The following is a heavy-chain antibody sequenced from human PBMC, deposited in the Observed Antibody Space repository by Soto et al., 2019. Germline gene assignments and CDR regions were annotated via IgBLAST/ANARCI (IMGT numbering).Heavy chain of an antibody. J-gene: IGHJ5*01. CDR2: IWYDGVNK. D-gene: IGHD6-19*01. V-gene: IGHV3-33*02. CDR3: ATGVTGYGRGWADKPLDS. Sequence: GGSLRLSCAASGFSFRSYAMHWVRQAPGKGLEWVAVIWYDGVNKYYADSAKGRLTMSKDQSESETTFFFLMDTLKRDDTAVYHCATGVTGYGRGWADKPLDSWGRGTLVTVSS. CDR1: GFSFRSYA.